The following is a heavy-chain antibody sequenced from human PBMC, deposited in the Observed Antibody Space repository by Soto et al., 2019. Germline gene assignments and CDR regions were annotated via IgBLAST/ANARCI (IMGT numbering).Heavy chain of an antibody. CDR2: IYYSGST. Sequence: PSETLSLTCTVSGGSISSYYWSWIRQPPGKGLEWIGYIYYSGSTNYNPSLKSRVTISVDTSKNQYSMKLSSVSAQDRAVYYCARVIMRYCRGSSCYGHYAAVWGKGTPDTVSS. D-gene: IGHD2-15*01. CDR1: GGSISSYY. J-gene: IGHJ6*03. CDR3: ARVIMRYCRGSSCYGHYAAV. V-gene: IGHV4-59*01.